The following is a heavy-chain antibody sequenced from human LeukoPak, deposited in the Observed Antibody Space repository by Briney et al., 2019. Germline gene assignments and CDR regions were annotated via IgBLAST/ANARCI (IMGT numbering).Heavy chain of an antibody. J-gene: IGHJ4*02. CDR2: INTDGSST. CDR1: GFTFSRYW. V-gene: IGHV3-74*01. Sequence: PGGSLRLSCAASGFTFSRYWMHWVRQAPGKGLVWVSRINTDGSSTSHADSVKGRFTISRDNAKNTLYVQMNSLRAEDTAVYYCAREDSYGLLDYWGQGTLVTVSS. CDR3: AREDSYGLLDY. D-gene: IGHD5-18*01.